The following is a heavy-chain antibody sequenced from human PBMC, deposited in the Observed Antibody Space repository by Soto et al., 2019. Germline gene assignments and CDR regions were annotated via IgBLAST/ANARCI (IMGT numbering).Heavy chain of an antibody. CDR2: IYYSGST. D-gene: IGHD3-22*01. Sequence: SETLSLTCTVSGGSISSSSYYWGWIRQPPGKGLEWIGSIYYSGSTYYNPSLKSRVTISVDTSKNQFSLKLSSVTAADTAVYYCARPVYYYDSSGYPSHYFDYWGQGTLVTVSS. V-gene: IGHV4-39*01. CDR3: ARPVYYYDSSGYPSHYFDY. J-gene: IGHJ4*02. CDR1: GGSISSSSYY.